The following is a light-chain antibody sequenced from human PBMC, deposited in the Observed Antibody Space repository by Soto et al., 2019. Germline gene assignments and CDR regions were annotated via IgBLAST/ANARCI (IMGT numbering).Light chain of an antibody. Sequence: ALTQPSSVSGSPGQSITISYNGTSIDVGIYNFVSWYQHHPGKVPKLIIFDVNNRPSGISNRFSGSKSDNTASLTISGLQAEDEADYYCTSYTNSGTYILGTGTKVTVL. V-gene: IGLV2-14*03. J-gene: IGLJ1*01. CDR2: DVN. CDR1: SIDVGIYNF. CDR3: TSYTNSGTYI.